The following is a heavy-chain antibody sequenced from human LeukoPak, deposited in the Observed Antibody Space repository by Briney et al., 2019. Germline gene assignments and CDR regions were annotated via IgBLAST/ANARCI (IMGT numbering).Heavy chain of an antibody. CDR2: IRYDGSNK. D-gene: IGHD2-15*01. J-gene: IGHJ4*02. CDR3: ASIVVVAADAKNDY. CDR1: GFNFSRYG. Sequence: GGSLRLSCAASGFNFSRYGMHRVRQDPGKGLEWVAFIRYDGSNKYYADSVKGRFTISRDNSKNTLYLQMNSLRAEDTAVYYCASIVVVAADAKNDYWGQGTLVTVSS. V-gene: IGHV3-30*02.